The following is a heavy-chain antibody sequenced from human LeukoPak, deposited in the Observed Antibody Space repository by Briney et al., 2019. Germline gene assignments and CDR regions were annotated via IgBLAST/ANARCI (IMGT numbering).Heavy chain of an antibody. Sequence: RASVKVLCKTSGYTFTSYSMHWVRQAPGQGLEWMGTINPRGTSYAQKFQGRVTVTRDTSTSTVYMELRSLRSEDTAIYYCARGYYDTSAPGGYWGQGTLVTVSS. CDR3: ARGYYDTSAPGGY. CDR1: GYTFTSYS. V-gene: IGHV1-46*01. CDR2: INPRGT. D-gene: IGHD3-22*01. J-gene: IGHJ4*02.